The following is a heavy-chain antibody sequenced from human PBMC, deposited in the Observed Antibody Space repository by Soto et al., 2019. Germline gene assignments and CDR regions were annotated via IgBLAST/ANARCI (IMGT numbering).Heavy chain of an antibody. D-gene: IGHD3-10*01. CDR3: ARWDGIFGAGGAD. Sequence: GASVKVSCKASGYIFTHYGIGWVRQAPGQGLEWMGWINAYNEKPNYAQEFRGRVTMTTDTSTSKAYMDLRSLTSDDTGVYYCARWDGIFGAGGADWGKGTPVTVSS. J-gene: IGHJ4*02. CDR2: INAYNEKP. V-gene: IGHV1-18*01. CDR1: GYIFTHYG.